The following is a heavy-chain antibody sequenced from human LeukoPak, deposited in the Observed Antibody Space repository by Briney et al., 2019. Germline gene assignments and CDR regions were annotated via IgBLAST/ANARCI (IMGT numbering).Heavy chain of an antibody. J-gene: IGHJ4*02. V-gene: IGHV3-30*02. CDR2: IRYDGSNK. Sequence: PGGSLRLSCAASGFTFSSYGMHWVRQAPGKGLEWVAFIRYDGSNKYYADSVKGRFTISRDNSKNTLYLQMNSLRAEDTAVYYCARDESGWGFHTDYWGQGTLVTVSS. D-gene: IGHD2-21*01. CDR1: GFTFSSYG. CDR3: ARDESGWGFHTDY.